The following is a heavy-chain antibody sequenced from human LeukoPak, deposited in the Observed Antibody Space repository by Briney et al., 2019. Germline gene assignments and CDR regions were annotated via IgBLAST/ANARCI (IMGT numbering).Heavy chain of an antibody. Sequence: SETLSLTCAVYGGSFSGYYWSWIRQPPGKGLEWIGEINHSGSTNYNPSLKSRVTISVDTSKNQFSLKLSSVTAADTAVYYCARAPRRPGPFDYWGQRTLVTVSS. CDR3: ARAPRRPGPFDY. J-gene: IGHJ4*02. CDR2: INHSGST. CDR1: GGSFSGYY. V-gene: IGHV4-34*01.